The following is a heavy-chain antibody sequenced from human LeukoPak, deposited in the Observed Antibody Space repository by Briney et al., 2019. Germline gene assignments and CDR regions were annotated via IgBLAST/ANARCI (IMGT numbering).Heavy chain of an antibody. V-gene: IGHV4-30-4*01. CDR1: GGSISSGDYY. D-gene: IGHD3-10*01. CDR3: AREKAVYGSGSYLF. CDR2: IYYSGST. J-gene: IGHJ4*02. Sequence: SQTLSLTCTVSGGSISSGDYYWSWIRQPPGRGLGRIGYIYYSGSTYYNPSLKSRITISVDTSKNQFSLKLSSVTAADTAVYYCAREKAVYGSGSYLFWGRGTLVTVSS.